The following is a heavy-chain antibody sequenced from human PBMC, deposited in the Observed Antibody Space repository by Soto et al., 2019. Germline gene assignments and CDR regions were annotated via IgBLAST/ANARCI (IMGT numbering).Heavy chain of an antibody. V-gene: IGHV1-69*12. CDR2: IIPIFCTA. CDR3: ARDAHDFWSGSHYYYYGMDV. J-gene: IGHJ6*02. D-gene: IGHD3-3*01. CDR1: GGTFSSYA. Sequence: QVQLVQSGAEVKKHGSSVMVSCKASGGTFSSYAISWVRQAPGQGLEWMGGIIPIFCTATYAQKFQGRVTITADESTSIAYMGLSSLRSEDTAVYYCARDAHDFWSGSHYYYYGMDVWGQGTTVTVSS.